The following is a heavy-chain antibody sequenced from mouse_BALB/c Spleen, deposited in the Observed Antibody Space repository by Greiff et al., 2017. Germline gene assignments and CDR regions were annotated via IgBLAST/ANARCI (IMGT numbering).Heavy chain of an antibody. CDR2: IWGDGST. D-gene: IGHD1-1*02. CDR1: GFSLTGYG. CDR3: AREGGFYAMDY. J-gene: IGHJ4*01. Sequence: VHLVESGPGLVAPSQSLSITCTASGFSLTGYGVNWVRQPPGKGLEWLGMIWGDGSTDYNSALKSRLSISKDNSKSQVFLKMSSLQTDDTARYYCAREGGFYAMDYWGQGTSVTVSS. V-gene: IGHV2-6-7*01.